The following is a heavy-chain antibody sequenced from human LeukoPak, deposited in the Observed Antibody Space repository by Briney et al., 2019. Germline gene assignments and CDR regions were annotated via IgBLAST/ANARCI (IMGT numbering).Heavy chain of an antibody. Sequence: GGSLRLSCAASGFTFSSYVMSWVRQAPGKGLEWVSAISGSGGSTYYADSVKGRFTISRDNSKNTLYLQMNSLRAEDTAVYYCAKDPHYYDSSGYVGYWGQGTLVTVSS. J-gene: IGHJ4*02. D-gene: IGHD3-22*01. CDR3: AKDPHYYDSSGYVGY. CDR2: ISGSGGST. CDR1: GFTFSSYV. V-gene: IGHV3-23*01.